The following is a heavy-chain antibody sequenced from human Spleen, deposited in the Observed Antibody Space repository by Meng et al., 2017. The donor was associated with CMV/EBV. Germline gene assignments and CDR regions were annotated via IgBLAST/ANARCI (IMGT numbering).Heavy chain of an antibody. CDR2: ISWDGGST. D-gene: IGHD3-3*01. Sequence: GESLKISCAASGFTFDDYTMHWVRQAPGKGLEWVSLISWDGGSTYYADSVKGRFTISRDISKNTLYLQMNSLRAEDTAVYYCAGLGYYDFWSGYYPNNYFDYWGQGTLVTVSS. V-gene: IGHV3-43*01. CDR1: GFTFDDYT. J-gene: IGHJ4*02. CDR3: AGLGYYDFWSGYYPNNYFDY.